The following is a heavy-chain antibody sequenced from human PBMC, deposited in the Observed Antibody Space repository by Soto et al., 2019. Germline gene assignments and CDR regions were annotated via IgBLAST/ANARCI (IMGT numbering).Heavy chain of an antibody. Sequence: ASVKVSCKASGYTFTSYYMHWVRQAPGQGLEWMGIINPSGGSTSYAQKFQGRVTMTRDTSTSTVYMELSSLRSEDTAVYYCAREEQLVSDYSYYGMDVWGQGTTVTV. J-gene: IGHJ6*02. CDR2: INPSGGST. V-gene: IGHV1-46*01. CDR1: GYTFTSYY. D-gene: IGHD6-13*01. CDR3: AREEQLVSDYSYYGMDV.